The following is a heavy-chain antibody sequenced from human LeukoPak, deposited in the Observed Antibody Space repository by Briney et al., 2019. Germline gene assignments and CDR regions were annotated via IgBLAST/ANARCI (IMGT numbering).Heavy chain of an antibody. V-gene: IGHV3-48*03. Sequence: GGSLRLSCAASGFTFSSYEMNWVRQAPGKGLEWVSYISSSGNTIYYADSVKGRLTISRDNAKNSLYLQMNSLRAEDTAVYYCARYTNGYSTFFDYWGQGTLVTVSS. CDR2: ISSSGNTI. J-gene: IGHJ4*02. CDR3: ARYTNGYSTFFDY. CDR1: GFTFSSYE. D-gene: IGHD6-13*01.